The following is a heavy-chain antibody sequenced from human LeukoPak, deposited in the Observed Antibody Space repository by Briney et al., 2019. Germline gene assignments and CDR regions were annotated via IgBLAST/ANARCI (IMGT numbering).Heavy chain of an antibody. Sequence: GSLRLSCAASGFTFSTYNMNWVRQAPGKGLEWVSYISSSGSTIYYADSVKGRFTISRDNAKNSLYLQMNSLRAEDTAVYYCARPTHYVWGSYRYWGQGTLVTVSS. CDR2: ISSSGSTI. CDR1: GFTFSTYN. D-gene: IGHD3-16*02. CDR3: ARPTHYVWGSYRY. V-gene: IGHV3-48*04. J-gene: IGHJ4*02.